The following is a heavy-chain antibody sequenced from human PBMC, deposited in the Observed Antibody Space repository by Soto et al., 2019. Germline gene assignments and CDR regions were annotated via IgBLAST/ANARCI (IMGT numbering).Heavy chain of an antibody. V-gene: IGHV4-34*01. Sequence: QVQLQQWGAGLLKPSETLSLTCAVYGGSFSGYYWSWIRQPPGKGLEWIGEINHSGSTNYNPSLKSRVTISVDPSKNQFSLKLSSVTAADTAVYYCARASKAQLDYWGQGTLVTVSS. CDR3: ARASKAQLDY. CDR2: INHSGST. CDR1: GGSFSGYY. J-gene: IGHJ4*02.